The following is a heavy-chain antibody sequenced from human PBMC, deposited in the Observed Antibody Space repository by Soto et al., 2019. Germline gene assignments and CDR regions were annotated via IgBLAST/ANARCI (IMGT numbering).Heavy chain of an antibody. CDR1: GGSISSGGYS. Sequence: SETLSLTCAVSGGSISSGGYSWSWIRQPPGKGLEWIGYIYHSGSTYYNPSLKSRVTISVDRSKNQFSLKLSSVTAADTAVYYCARRVVVAATSGWFDPWGQGTLVTVS. CDR3: ARRVVVAATSGWFDP. V-gene: IGHV4-30-2*01. J-gene: IGHJ5*02. D-gene: IGHD2-15*01. CDR2: IYHSGST.